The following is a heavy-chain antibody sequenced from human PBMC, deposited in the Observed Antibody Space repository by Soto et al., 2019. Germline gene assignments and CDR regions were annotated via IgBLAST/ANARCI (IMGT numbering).Heavy chain of an antibody. CDR2: IYYSGST. CDR3: ARHSGCSGGRCYGVPLDV. J-gene: IGHJ6*04. CDR1: GGSISSYY. D-gene: IGHD2-15*01. Sequence: SETLSLTCTVSGGSISSYYWSWIRQPPGKGLEWIGYIYYSGSTNYNPSLKSRVTISVDTSKNQFSLKLSSVTAADTAVYYCARHSGCSGGRCYGVPLDVWGKGTTVTVSS. V-gene: IGHV4-59*08.